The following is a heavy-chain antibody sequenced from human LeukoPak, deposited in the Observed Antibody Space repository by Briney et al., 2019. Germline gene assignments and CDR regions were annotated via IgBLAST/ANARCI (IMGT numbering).Heavy chain of an antibody. V-gene: IGHV3-53*05. CDR3: ARDFFPIVDSSWYEIGY. Sequence: PGGSLRLSCSASGFTVSSNYMSWVRQASGKGLEWVSVIYSGGSTYYADSVKGRFTISRDNSKNTLYLQMDSLRSEDTAVYYCARDFFPIVDSSWYEIGYWGQGTLVTVSS. J-gene: IGHJ4*02. D-gene: IGHD6-13*01. CDR2: IYSGGST. CDR1: GFTVSSNY.